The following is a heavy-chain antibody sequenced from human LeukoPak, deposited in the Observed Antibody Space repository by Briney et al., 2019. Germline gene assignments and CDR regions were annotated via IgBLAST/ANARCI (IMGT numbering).Heavy chain of an antibody. CDR2: IYYSGST. J-gene: IGHJ3*02. CDR1: GGSISSSSYY. D-gene: IGHD1-26*01. V-gene: IGHV4-39*07. Sequence: NTSETLSLTCTVSGGSISSSSYYWGWIRQPPGKGLEWIGSIYYSGSTYYNPSLKSRVTISVDTSKNQFSLKLSSVTAADTAVYYCARRYSGSPTDAFDIWGQGTMVTVSS. CDR3: ARRYSGSPTDAFDI.